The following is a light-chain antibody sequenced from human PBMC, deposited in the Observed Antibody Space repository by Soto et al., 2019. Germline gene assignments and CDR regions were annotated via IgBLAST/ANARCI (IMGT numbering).Light chain of an antibody. CDR3: QQRSSWPLT. CDR2: DAS. CDR1: QSVSTF. Sequence: EIVLTQSPASLSLSPGERANLSCRASQSVSTFLAWYQQKPGQAPSRLIYDASKRVTGIPARFSGSGSGTDLTLTISSLEPEDFAVYYCQQRSSWPLTFGGGTKVDIK. J-gene: IGKJ4*01. V-gene: IGKV3-11*01.